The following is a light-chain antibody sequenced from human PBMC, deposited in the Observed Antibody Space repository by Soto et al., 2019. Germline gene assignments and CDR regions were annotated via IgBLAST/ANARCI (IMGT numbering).Light chain of an antibody. Sequence: EIVMKQSPAALSVSPGERATLSCRASQSVSSNLAWYQQKPGQAPRLLIYGASTRATGIPARFSGSGSGTEFTLTISSLQSEDFAVYYCQQYNNWPPIPFGQRRRLEIK. J-gene: IGKJ5*01. CDR3: QQYNNWPPIP. V-gene: IGKV3-15*01. CDR2: GAS. CDR1: QSVSSN.